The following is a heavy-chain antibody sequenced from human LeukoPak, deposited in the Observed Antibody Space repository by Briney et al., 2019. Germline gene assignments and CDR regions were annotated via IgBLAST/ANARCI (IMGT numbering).Heavy chain of an antibody. Sequence: GGSLRLSCAVSGFSVSDNYMIWVRQPPGKGLEWLSVIYSGGSINYADSVDGRFTISRDDAKNTLHLQMNSLRGDDTAVYYCARGAPGVGVLNQFDYWGQGTQVIVSS. CDR1: GFSVSDNY. J-gene: IGHJ4*02. V-gene: IGHV3-53*01. CDR3: ARGAPGVGVLNQFDY. CDR2: IYSGGSI. D-gene: IGHD3-3*01.